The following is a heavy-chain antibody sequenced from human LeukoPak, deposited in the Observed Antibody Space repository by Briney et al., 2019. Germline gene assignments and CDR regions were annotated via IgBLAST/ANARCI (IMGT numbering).Heavy chain of an antibody. D-gene: IGHD3-3*01. V-gene: IGHV1-8*01. CDR1: GYTFTSYD. CDR3: ARGELTYYDFWSGYSPLYYFDY. CDR2: MNPNSGNT. Sequence: ASVKVSCKASGYTFTSYDINWVRQAIGQGLEWMGWMNPNSGNTGYAQKFQGRVTMTRNTSISTAYMELSSLRSEDTAVYYCARGELTYYDFWSGYSPLYYFDYWGQGTLVTVSS. J-gene: IGHJ4*02.